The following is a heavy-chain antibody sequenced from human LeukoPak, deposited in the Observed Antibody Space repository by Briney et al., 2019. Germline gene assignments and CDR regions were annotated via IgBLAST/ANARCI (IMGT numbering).Heavy chain of an antibody. V-gene: IGHV1-18*01. CDR2: ISAYNGNT. D-gene: IGHD3-3*01. CDR1: GYTFTSYG. Sequence: ASVKVSCKASGYTFTSYGISWVRQAPGQGLEWMGWISAYNGNTNYAQKLQGRVTMTTDTSTSTAYMELSSLRSEDTAVYYCARVSPPLDYDFWSGYLGTHYYYYYYYMDVWGKGTTVTVSS. J-gene: IGHJ6*03. CDR3: ARVSPPLDYDFWSGYLGTHYYYYYYYMDV.